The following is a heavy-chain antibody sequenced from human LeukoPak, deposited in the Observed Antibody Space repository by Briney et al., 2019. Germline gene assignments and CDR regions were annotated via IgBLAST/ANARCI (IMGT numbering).Heavy chain of an antibody. J-gene: IGHJ4*02. CDR3: AKISSTAAPTDY. Sequence: GGSLRLSCAASGFTFSSYAMSWVRQAPGQGREWVSGISGSGGSTYYADPVKGRFTISRDNSKNTLYLQMKSLRAEDTAVYYCAKISSTAAPTDYWGQGTLVTVSS. V-gene: IGHV3-23*01. CDR2: ISGSGGST. D-gene: IGHD3-16*02. CDR1: GFTFSSYA.